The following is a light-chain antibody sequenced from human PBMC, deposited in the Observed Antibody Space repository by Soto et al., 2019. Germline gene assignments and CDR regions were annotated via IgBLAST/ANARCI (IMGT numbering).Light chain of an antibody. CDR3: AAWDDSLNGLV. J-gene: IGLJ1*01. V-gene: IGLV1-44*01. CDR1: SSNIGSNT. Sequence: QSVLTQPPSASGTPGQRVTISCSGSSSNIGSNTVNWYQQLPGTAPKLLIYYNNQRPSGVPDRFSGSKSGTSASLAISGLHSEDEADYYCAAWDDSLNGLVFGTGTKLTVL. CDR2: YNN.